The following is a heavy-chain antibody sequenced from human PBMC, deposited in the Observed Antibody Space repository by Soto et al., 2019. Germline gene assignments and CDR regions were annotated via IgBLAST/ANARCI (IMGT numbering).Heavy chain of an antibody. D-gene: IGHD2-8*02. CDR2: IFPGDSDT. J-gene: IGHJ3*02. Sequence: GESLKISCESSGYNFANFWIGWVRQMPGKGLEWMGMIFPGDSDTKNSPSLEGQITMSVDKSDSSAYLQWRSLKASDTAIYYCAAGYSTGLDAFDIWGQGTMVTVSS. CDR3: AAGYSTGLDAFDI. V-gene: IGHV5-51*06. CDR1: GYNFANFW.